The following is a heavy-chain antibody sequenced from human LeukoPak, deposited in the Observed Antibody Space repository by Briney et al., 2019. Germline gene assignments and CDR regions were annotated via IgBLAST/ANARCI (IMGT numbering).Heavy chain of an antibody. CDR2: IIPIFGIA. CDR3: ARSRYNVRYFDWLSY. V-gene: IGHV1-69*01. CDR1: GGTFSSYA. J-gene: IGHJ4*02. D-gene: IGHD3-9*01. Sequence: SVKVSCKASGGTFSSYAISWVRQAPGQGLEWMGGIIPIFGIANYAQKFQGRVTITADESTSTAYMELSSLRSEDTAVYYCARSRYNVRYFDWLSYWGQGTLVTVAS.